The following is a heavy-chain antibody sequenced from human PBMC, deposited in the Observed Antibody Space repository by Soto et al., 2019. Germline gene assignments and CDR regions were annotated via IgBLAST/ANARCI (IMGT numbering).Heavy chain of an antibody. CDR1: GYTFTSYA. Sequence: QVQLVQSGAEAKKPGASVKVSCKASGYTFTSYAMHWVRQAPGQRLEWMGWINAGNGNTKYSQKFQGRVTITRDTSASTAYMELSSLRSEDTAVYYWAREDPRGYAWFDPWGQGTLVTVSS. V-gene: IGHV1-3*01. D-gene: IGHD1-1*01. CDR2: INAGNGNT. J-gene: IGHJ5*02. CDR3: AREDPRGYAWFDP.